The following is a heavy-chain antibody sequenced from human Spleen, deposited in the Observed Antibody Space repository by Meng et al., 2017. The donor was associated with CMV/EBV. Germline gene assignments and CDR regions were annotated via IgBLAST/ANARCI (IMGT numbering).Heavy chain of an antibody. CDR3: TTDMVGATSKHYYYYGMDV. CDR1: GFTFSSYW. Sequence: GESLKISCAASGFTFSSYWMSWVRQAPGKGLEWVANIKQDGSEKYYVDSVKGRFTISRDNAKNSLYLQMNSPKTEDTAVYYCTTDMVGATSKHYYYYGMDVWGQGTTVTVSS. CDR2: IKQDGSEK. V-gene: IGHV3-7*03. D-gene: IGHD1-26*01. J-gene: IGHJ6*02.